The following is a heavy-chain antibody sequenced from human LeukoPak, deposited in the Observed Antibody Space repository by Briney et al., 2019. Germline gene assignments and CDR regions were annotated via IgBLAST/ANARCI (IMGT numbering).Heavy chain of an antibody. V-gene: IGHV3-64*01. CDR2: INNNGDRT. CDR3: ARGGLVGPTPYLDS. CDR1: GFTFSDYD. D-gene: IGHD1-26*01. Sequence: GGSLRLSCAASGFTFSDYDMNWVRQAPGRGPEYVSGINNNGDRTYYAKSVKGRFTISRDNSKNTLYLQVGSLRAEDMAVYYCARGGLVGPTPYLDSWGQGTLVTVSS. J-gene: IGHJ4*02.